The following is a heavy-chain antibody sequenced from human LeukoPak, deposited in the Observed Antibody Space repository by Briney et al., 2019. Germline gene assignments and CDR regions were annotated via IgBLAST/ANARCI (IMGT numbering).Heavy chain of an antibody. V-gene: IGHV3-15*05. D-gene: IGHD3-16*01. J-gene: IGHJ4*02. CDR3: TTDGRFTMIMFGGVRVGNKGY. Sequence: GGSLRLSCAASGFTFSNAWMSWVRQAPGKGLEWVGRIKSKTDGCTTDYAAPVKGRFTISRDDSKNKLSLQMNSLKTEDTAVYYCTTDGRFTMIMFGGVRVGNKGYCGQGTLVTVSA. CDR1: GFTFSNAW. CDR2: IKSKTDGCTT.